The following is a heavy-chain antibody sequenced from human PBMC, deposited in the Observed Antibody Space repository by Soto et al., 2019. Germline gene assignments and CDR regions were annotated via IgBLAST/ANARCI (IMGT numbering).Heavy chain of an antibody. V-gene: IGHV4-59*01. Sequence: PSETLSLTCTVSGGSISSYYWSWIRQPPGKGLEWIGYIYYSGSTNYNPSLKSRVTISVDTSKNQFSLKLSSVTAADTAVYYCARGDILTGYYLWGQGTLVTVSS. J-gene: IGHJ5*02. CDR3: ARGDILTGYYL. CDR2: IYYSGST. D-gene: IGHD3-9*01. CDR1: GGSISSYY.